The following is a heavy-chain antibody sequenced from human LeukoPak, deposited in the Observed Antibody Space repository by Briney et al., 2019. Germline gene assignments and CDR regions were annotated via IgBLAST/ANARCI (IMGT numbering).Heavy chain of an antibody. V-gene: IGHV1-69*13. J-gene: IGHJ3*01. D-gene: IGHD3-22*01. CDR3: ARDDYYDSSAYRENPFDV. Sequence: SVKVSCKASGDTFSSYAISWLRQAPGQGLEWMGGIIPILGTTNFAQKFQGRVTITADESTSTLYMELRSLRSEDAAIYYCARDDYYDSSAYRENPFDVWGQGTMVTVSS. CDR2: IIPILGTT. CDR1: GDTFSSYA.